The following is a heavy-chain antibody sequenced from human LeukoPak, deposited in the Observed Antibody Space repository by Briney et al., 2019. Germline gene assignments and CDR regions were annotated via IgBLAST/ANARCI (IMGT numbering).Heavy chain of an antibody. J-gene: IGHJ4*02. Sequence: ASAKVSCKASGYTFTSYAMHWVRQAPGQRLEWMGWINAGNGNTKYSQKFQGRVTITRDTSASTAYMELSSLRSEDTAVYYCARGIAAAGSAFDYWGQGTLVTVSS. D-gene: IGHD6-13*01. CDR3: ARGIAAAGSAFDY. V-gene: IGHV1-3*01. CDR2: INAGNGNT. CDR1: GYTFTSYA.